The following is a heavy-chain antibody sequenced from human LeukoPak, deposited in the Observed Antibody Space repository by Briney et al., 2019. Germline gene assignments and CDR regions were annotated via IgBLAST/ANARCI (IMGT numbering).Heavy chain of an antibody. CDR2: IKLDVSET. CDR1: GFTFSSYS. V-gene: IGHV3-7*01. Sequence: GGSLRLSCAASGFTFSSYSMNWVRQAPGKGLEWVANIKLDVSETYYVDSVRGRFTISRDNTKNSLYLQMDSLRAEDTAVYYCARKGNAFDFWGQGTMVTVSS. CDR3: ARKGNAFDF. D-gene: IGHD3-10*01. J-gene: IGHJ3*01.